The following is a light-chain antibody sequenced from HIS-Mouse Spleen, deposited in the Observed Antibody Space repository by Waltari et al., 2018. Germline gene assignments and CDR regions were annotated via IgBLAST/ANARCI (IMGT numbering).Light chain of an antibody. CDR3: QQYYSTPYT. Sequence: DIVMTQSPDSLAVSLGERATINCKSSQSVLYSSHNKTYLAWYQQKPGQPPKRRIYWASTRASGVTDRFSGGVSGTDFTLSFSSLQAEDVAVYYCQQYYSTPYTFGHGTKLEIK. J-gene: IGKJ2*01. CDR2: WAS. V-gene: IGKV4-1*01. CDR1: QSVLYSSHNKTY.